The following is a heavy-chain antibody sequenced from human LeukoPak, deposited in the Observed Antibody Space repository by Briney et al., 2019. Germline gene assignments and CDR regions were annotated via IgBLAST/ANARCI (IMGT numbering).Heavy chain of an antibody. D-gene: IGHD1-26*01. CDR1: GFAFRSQA. CDR2: ISDSGDTT. V-gene: IGHV3-23*01. Sequence: GGSLRLSCAASGFAFRSQAMGWVRQAPGKGLEWVSVISDSGDTTYYADSVKGRFTISRDNSKNTLYLQMNSLRAEDTAVYYCARLSGSYYEADYWGQGTLVTVSS. CDR3: ARLSGSYYEADY. J-gene: IGHJ4*02.